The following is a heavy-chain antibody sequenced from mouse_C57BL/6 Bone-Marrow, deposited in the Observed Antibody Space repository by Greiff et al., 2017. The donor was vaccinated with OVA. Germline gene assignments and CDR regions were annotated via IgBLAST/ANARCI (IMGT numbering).Heavy chain of an antibody. CDR1: GFTFSSYA. J-gene: IGHJ3*01. CDR2: ISDGGSYT. CDR3: ARSEIYYDYEGFAY. V-gene: IGHV5-4*03. Sequence: EVKLVESGGGLVKPGGSLKLSCAASGFTFSSYAMSWVRQTPEKRLEWVATISDGGSYTYYPDNVKGRFTISRDNAKNNLYLQMSHLKSEDTAMYYCARSEIYYDYEGFAYWGQGTLVTVSA. D-gene: IGHD2-4*01.